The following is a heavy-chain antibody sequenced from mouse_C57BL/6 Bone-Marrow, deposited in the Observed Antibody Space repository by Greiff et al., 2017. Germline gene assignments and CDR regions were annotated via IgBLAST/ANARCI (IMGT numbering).Heavy chain of an antibody. Sequence: QVTLKECGPGILQPSQTLSLTCSFSGFSLSTFGMGVGWIRQPSGKGLEWLAHIWWDDDKYYNPALKSRLTISKDTSKNQVFLKIANVDTADTATYYCARIADYGKPWYFDYWGQGTTLTVSS. CDR3: ARIADYGKPWYFDY. J-gene: IGHJ2*01. CDR2: IWWDDDK. CDR1: GFSLSTFGMG. D-gene: IGHD2-1*01. V-gene: IGHV8-8*01.